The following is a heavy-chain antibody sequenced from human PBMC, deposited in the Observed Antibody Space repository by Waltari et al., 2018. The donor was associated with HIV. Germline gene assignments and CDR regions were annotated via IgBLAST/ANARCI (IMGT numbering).Heavy chain of an antibody. J-gene: IGHJ4*02. V-gene: IGHV3-48*04. Sequence: EVELVGYGGGLVHPGGSLRRSAVGSAILFQTPGLNWDRQAPGKGLEGVSFVAGTPGHAYYADSVKGRFTISRDNAQNSAFLQMNSLRVEDTAIYYCVKSVDYCRFDVWDQGTLVTVSS. CDR2: VAGTPGHA. D-gene: IGHD4-17*01. CDR3: VKSVDYCRFDV. CDR1: AILFQTPG.